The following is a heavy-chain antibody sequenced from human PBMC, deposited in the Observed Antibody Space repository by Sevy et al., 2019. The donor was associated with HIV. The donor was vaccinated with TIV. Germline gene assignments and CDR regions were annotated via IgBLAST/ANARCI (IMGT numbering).Heavy chain of an antibody. CDR3: ARDFTIFGVVSGIDY. CDR1: GFNFRTYS. CDR2: ISDDSRYI. D-gene: IGHD3-3*01. V-gene: IGHV3-21*04. J-gene: IGHJ4*01. Sequence: GGSLRLSCAASGFNFRTYSMNWVRQAPGKGLEWLSYISDDSRYIYYSDSVKGRFTISRANAKNLLFLQMNNLRVEDTAIYYCARDFTIFGVVSGIDYWGQGNLVTVSS.